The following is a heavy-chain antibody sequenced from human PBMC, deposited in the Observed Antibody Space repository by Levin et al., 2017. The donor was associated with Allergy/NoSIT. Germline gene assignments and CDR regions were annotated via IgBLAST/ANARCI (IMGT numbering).Heavy chain of an antibody. CDR3: ARARGSSGWYGFYAFDI. J-gene: IGHJ3*02. D-gene: IGHD6-19*01. CDR2: INHSGST. Sequence: PSETLSLTCAVYGGSFSGYYWSWIRQPPGKGLEWIGEINHSGSTNYNPSLKSRVTISVDTSKNQFSLKLSSVTAADTAVYYCARARGSSGWYGFYAFDIWGQGTMVTVSS. V-gene: IGHV4-34*01. CDR1: GGSFSGYY.